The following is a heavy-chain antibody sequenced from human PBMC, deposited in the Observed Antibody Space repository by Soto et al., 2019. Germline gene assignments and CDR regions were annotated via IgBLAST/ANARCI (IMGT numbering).Heavy chain of an antibody. CDR2: IYYSRST. CDR3: ARQGYGNSRGFVDY. CDR1: SGSISSSRYY. V-gene: IGHV4-39*01. J-gene: IGHJ4*02. Sequence: PSETLSLTCTVSSGSISSSRYYWGWIRQPPGKGLEWIGSIYYSRSTYYNPSLKSRVTISVDTSKNQFSLKLSSVTAADTAVYYCARQGYGNSRGFVDYWGQGTLATVSS. D-gene: IGHD6-13*01.